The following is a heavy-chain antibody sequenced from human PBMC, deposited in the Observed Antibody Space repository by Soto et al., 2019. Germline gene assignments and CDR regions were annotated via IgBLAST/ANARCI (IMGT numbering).Heavy chain of an antibody. D-gene: IGHD6-19*01. Sequence: EVQLVESGGDLVKPGGSLRLSCAASEFTFTKAWMNWVRQAPGKGLEWVARIKSKADGETTYYAAPVKGRFTISRDDSKNTMYLQMNSLKTEDTAVYYCTADRRAEAHKWFDPWGQGTLVTVSS. CDR3: TADRRAEAHKWFDP. CDR1: EFTFTKAW. J-gene: IGHJ5*02. V-gene: IGHV3-15*01. CDR2: IKSKADGETT.